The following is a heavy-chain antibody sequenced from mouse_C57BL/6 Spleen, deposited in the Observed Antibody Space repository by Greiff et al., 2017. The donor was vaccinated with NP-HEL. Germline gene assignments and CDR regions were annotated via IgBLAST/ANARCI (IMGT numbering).Heavy chain of an antibody. CDR2: IDPSDSET. CDR3: ARGGGNSWFAY. J-gene: IGHJ3*01. D-gene: IGHD2-1*01. CDR1: GYTFTSYW. V-gene: IGHV1-52*01. Sequence: VKLQQPGAELVRPGSSVKLSCKASGYTFTSYWMHWVKQRPIQGLEWIGNIDPSDSETHYNQKFKDKATLTVDKSSSTAYMQLSSLTSEDSAVYYCARGGGNSWFAYWGQGTLVTVSA.